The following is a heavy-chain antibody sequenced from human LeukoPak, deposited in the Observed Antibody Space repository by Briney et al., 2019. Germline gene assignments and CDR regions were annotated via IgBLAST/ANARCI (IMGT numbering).Heavy chain of an antibody. V-gene: IGHV3-7*01. Sequence: GGSLRLSCAASGFTFSSYWMSWVRQAPGKGLEWVANINQDGSEKYYVDSVNGRFTISRDNAKNSLYLQMNSLGTEDTALYYCARSRSLKDYWGQGTLVTVSS. J-gene: IGHJ4*02. CDR2: INQDGSEK. CDR1: GFTFSSYW. CDR3: ARSRSLKDY.